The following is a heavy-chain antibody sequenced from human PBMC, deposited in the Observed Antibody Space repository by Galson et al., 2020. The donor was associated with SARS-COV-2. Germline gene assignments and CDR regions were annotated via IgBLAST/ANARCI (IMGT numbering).Heavy chain of an antibody. D-gene: IGHD3-9*01. J-gene: IGHJ4*02. CDR2: ISYDGSNK. CDR1: GFTFSSYG. Sequence: GESLKISCAASGFTFSSYGMHWVRQAPGKGLEWVAVISYDGSNKYYADSVKGRFTISRDNSKNTLYLQMNSLRAEDTAVYYCASPRGYDIFAPFDDWGQGTLVTVSS. V-gene: IGHV3-30*03. CDR3: ASPRGYDIFAPFDD.